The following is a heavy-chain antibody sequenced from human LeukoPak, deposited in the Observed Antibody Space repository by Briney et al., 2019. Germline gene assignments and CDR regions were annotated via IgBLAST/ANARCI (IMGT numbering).Heavy chain of an antibody. V-gene: IGHV6-1*01. CDR1: GDSVSSNSAA. D-gene: IGHD6-19*01. Sequence: SQTLSLTCAISGDSVSSNSAAWNWIRQSPSRGLEWLGRTYYRSKWYNDYAVSVKSRITINPDTSKNQFSLQLNSVTPEDTAVYYCARDLGSGWYGEGFYYFDYWGQGTLVTVSS. CDR2: TYYRSKWYN. J-gene: IGHJ4*02. CDR3: ARDLGSGWYGEGFYYFDY.